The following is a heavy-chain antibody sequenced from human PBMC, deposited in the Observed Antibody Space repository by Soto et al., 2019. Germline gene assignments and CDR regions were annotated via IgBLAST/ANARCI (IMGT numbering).Heavy chain of an antibody. CDR2: ISYDGSNK. J-gene: IGHJ3*02. Sequence: PGGSLRLSCAASGFTFSSYGMHWVRQAPGKGLEWVAVISYDGSNKYYADSVKGRFTISRDNSKNTLYLQMNSLRAEDTAVYYCATTTVTHDAFDIWGQGTMVTVSS. CDR1: GFTFSSYG. V-gene: IGHV3-30*03. CDR3: ATTTVTHDAFDI. D-gene: IGHD4-17*01.